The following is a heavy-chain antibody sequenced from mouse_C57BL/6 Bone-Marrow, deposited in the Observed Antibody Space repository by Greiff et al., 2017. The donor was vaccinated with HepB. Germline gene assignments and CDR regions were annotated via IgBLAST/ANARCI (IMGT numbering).Heavy chain of an antibody. Sequence: VQLQQSGPELVKPGASVKISCKASGYTFTDYYINWVKQRPGQGLEWIGWIFPGSGSTYYNEKFKGKATLTVDKSSSTAYMLLSSLTSEDSAVYFCERWYYGPLRGYFDYWGQGTTLAVSS. CDR1: GYTFTDYY. CDR3: ERWYYGPLRGYFDY. D-gene: IGHD1-1*02. CDR2: IFPGSGST. J-gene: IGHJ2*01. V-gene: IGHV1-75*01.